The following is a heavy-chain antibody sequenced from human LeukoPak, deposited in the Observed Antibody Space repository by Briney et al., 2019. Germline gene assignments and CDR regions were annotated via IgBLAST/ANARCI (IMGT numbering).Heavy chain of an antibody. CDR1: GLTFSSYA. Sequence: PGGSLRLSCAASGLTFSSYAMTWVRQAPGKGLEWVSAISGSGGIIYYADSVKGRFTISRDNSKNTLYLQMNSLRAEDTAVYYCAKEQGATPYYYGMDVWGQGTTVTVSS. D-gene: IGHD5-12*01. CDR2: ISGSGGII. V-gene: IGHV3-23*01. J-gene: IGHJ6*02. CDR3: AKEQGATPYYYGMDV.